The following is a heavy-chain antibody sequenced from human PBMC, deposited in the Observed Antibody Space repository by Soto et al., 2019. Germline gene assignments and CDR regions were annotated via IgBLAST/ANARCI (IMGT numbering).Heavy chain of an antibody. CDR1: GFAFSTYG. CDR3: AKDFGAWSDS. D-gene: IGHD3-10*01. J-gene: IGHJ5*01. V-gene: IGHV3-30*18. CDR2: ISYDGGDF. Sequence: VGSLRLSCAASGFAFSTYGMHWVRQAPGKGLEWVALISYDGGDFYYADSVKGRFTISRDNSKHTLSLQMDSLRVEDTAVYYCAKDFGAWSDSWGQGTLVTVSS.